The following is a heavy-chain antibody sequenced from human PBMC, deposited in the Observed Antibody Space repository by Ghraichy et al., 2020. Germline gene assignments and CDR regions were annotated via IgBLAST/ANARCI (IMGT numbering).Heavy chain of an antibody. CDR3: ARDQGGSSSWYSGDY. J-gene: IGHJ4*02. CDR1: GFTFSSYG. Sequence: GSLSLSCAASGFTFSSYGMHWVRQAPGKGLEWVAVIWYDGSNKYYADSVKGRFTISRDNSKNTLYLQMNSLRAEDTAVYYCARDQGGSSSWYSGDYWGQGTLVTVSS. V-gene: IGHV3-33*01. D-gene: IGHD6-13*01. CDR2: IWYDGSNK.